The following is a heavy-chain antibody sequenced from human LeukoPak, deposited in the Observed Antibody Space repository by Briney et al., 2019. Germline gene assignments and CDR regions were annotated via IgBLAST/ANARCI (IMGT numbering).Heavy chain of an antibody. CDR3: ARDLWEYSRSSLGY. D-gene: IGHD6-6*01. CDR2: MSYSGNS. J-gene: IGHJ4*02. V-gene: IGHV4-59*01. CDR1: GGSISNYY. Sequence: SETLSLTCPVSGGSISNYYWTWIRQPPGKGLEWIGYMSYSGNSNYNPSLKSRVTISVDTSKNQFSLKLSSVTAADTAVYYCARDLWEYSRSSLGYWGQGTLVTVSS.